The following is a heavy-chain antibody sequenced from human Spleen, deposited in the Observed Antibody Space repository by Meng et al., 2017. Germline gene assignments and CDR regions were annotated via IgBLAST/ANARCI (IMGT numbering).Heavy chain of an antibody. Sequence: QAHLQESGPGLVQPSGTLSLTCAVSGDSISSINWWSWVRQPPGKGLEWIGEIYHTGTTNYNPSLESRVTISVDTSKNQFSLKMKSVTAADTAVYYCASQSVTAIPFDYWGPGALVTVSS. CDR1: GDSISSINW. CDR3: ASQSVTAIPFDY. J-gene: IGHJ4*02. CDR2: IYHTGTT. V-gene: IGHV4-4*02. D-gene: IGHD2-21*02.